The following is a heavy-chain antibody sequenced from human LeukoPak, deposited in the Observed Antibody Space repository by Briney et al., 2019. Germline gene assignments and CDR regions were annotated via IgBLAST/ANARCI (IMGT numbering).Heavy chain of an antibody. CDR1: GGSISSYY. Sequence: SETLSLTCTVSGGSISSYYWSWIRQPPGKGLEWIGYIYYSGSTNYNPSLKSRVTISVDTFKNQFSLKLSSVTAADTAVYYCARDPYSYGYFDYWGQGTLVTVSS. V-gene: IGHV4-59*01. D-gene: IGHD5-18*01. CDR2: IYYSGST. J-gene: IGHJ4*02. CDR3: ARDPYSYGYFDY.